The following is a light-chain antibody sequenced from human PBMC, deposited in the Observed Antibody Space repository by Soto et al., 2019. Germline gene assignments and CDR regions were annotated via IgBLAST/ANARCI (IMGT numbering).Light chain of an antibody. CDR1: RSDFVVYNY. V-gene: IGLV2-14*01. J-gene: IGLJ1*01. CDR3: SSHTISSALQV. Sequence: QSVLTQPASVSRSHGQSIAISCTGTRSDFVVYNYVSWYQHHPGKAPKLMIYGVSNRPSGVSNRFSGSKSGNTASLTISGLQADDEADYYCSSHTISSALQVFGTGTKVTVL. CDR2: GVS.